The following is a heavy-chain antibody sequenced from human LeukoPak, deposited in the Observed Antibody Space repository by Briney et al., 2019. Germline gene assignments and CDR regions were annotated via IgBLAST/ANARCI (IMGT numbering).Heavy chain of an antibody. J-gene: IGHJ6*02. Sequence: ASVKVSCKASGYTFTSYGISWVRQAPGQGLEWMGWISAYNGNTNYAQKLQGRVTMTTDTSTSTAYMELSSLRSEDTAVYYCARDRGIPYYYDSSGYLSMMNTESPLTYYYGMDVWGQGTTVTVSS. CDR1: GYTFTSYG. D-gene: IGHD3-22*01. CDR2: ISAYNGNT. CDR3: ARDRGIPYYYDSSGYLSMMNTESPLTYYYGMDV. V-gene: IGHV1-18*01.